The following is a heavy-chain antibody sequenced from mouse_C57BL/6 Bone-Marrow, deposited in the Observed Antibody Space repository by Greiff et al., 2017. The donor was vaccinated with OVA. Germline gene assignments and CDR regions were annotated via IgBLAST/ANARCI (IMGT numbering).Heavy chain of an antibody. CDR2: IDPEDGET. J-gene: IGHJ2*01. CDR1: GFNIKDYY. CDR3: AARGLPHFDY. Sequence: EVKVVESGAELVKPGASVKLSCTASGFNIKDYYMHWVKQRTEQGLEWIGRIDPEDGETKYAPKFQGKATITADTTTNTVYLQLSSLTSEDTAVYYCAARGLPHFDYWGQGTTLTVSS. V-gene: IGHV14-2*01. D-gene: IGHD2-4*01.